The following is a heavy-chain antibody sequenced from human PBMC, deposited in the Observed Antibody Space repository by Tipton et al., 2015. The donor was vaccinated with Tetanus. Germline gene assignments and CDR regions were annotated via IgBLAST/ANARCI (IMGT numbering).Heavy chain of an antibody. V-gene: IGHV3-74*01. CDR3: ASSSRGYYDSSGYYGYFQH. D-gene: IGHD3-22*01. CDR1: GFNSRSYW. Sequence: SLRLSCEVSGFNSRSYWMHWVRQAPGKGLVWVSRINSGGSARSYADSVKGRFAISRDNAKNSLFLQVNSLRAEDTAVYYCASSSRGYYDSSGYYGYFQHWGQGTLVTVS. CDR2: INSGGSAR. J-gene: IGHJ1*01.